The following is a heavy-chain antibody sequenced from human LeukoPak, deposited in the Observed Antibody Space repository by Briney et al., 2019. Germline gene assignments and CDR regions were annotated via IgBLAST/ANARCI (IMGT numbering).Heavy chain of an antibody. CDR1: GGSFSGYY. Sequence: SETLSLTCAVYGGSFSGYYWSWIRQPPGKGLEWIGEVNHSGSTNYNPSLKSRVTMSVDTSKNQFSLKLSSVTAADTAVYYCARLSSRRFPPTYSFDRRNYFDYWGQGTLVTVSS. D-gene: IGHD3-22*01. CDR3: ARLSSRRFPPTYSFDRRNYFDY. J-gene: IGHJ4*02. CDR2: VNHSGST. V-gene: IGHV4-34*01.